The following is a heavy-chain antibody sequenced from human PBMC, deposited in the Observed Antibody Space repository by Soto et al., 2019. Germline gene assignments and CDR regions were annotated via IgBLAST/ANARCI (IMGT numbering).Heavy chain of an antibody. CDR2: ISGTGGTT. V-gene: IGHV3-23*01. Sequence: GGSLRLPYAASGFTFRTYAMSGFRQVQGKGLEWVSAISGTGGTTYYADSVKGRFTISRDNSRNTLSLQMNSLRAEDTATYYCAKARCSGNSCYVPDYWGHGSLVTV. D-gene: IGHD3-22*01. CDR1: GFTFRTYA. CDR3: AKARCSGNSCYVPDY. J-gene: IGHJ4*01.